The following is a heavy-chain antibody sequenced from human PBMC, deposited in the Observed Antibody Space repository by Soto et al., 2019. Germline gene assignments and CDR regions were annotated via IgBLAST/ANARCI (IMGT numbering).Heavy chain of an antibody. Sequence: AFGTLSLPRSVSYDSINSDKNFCGWIRQPPGKGLEWIGSIYYRGNAYYNPSLQTRVTISLDKSRSQFSLKLNSVTAADSAVYFCARLEGLATISYYFDFWGPGALVTVSS. CDR2: IYYRGNA. J-gene: IGHJ4*02. CDR3: ARLEGLATISYYFDF. CDR1: YDSINSDKNF. V-gene: IGHV4-39*01. D-gene: IGHD3-9*01.